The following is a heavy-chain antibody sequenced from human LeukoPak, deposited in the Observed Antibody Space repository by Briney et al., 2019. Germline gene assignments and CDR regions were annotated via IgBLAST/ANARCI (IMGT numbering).Heavy chain of an antibody. D-gene: IGHD3-10*01. J-gene: IGHJ4*02. V-gene: IGHV4-34*01. CDR1: GGSISSYY. CDR3: ARGPHYYGSGLGGY. CDR2: INHSGST. Sequence: SETLSLTCTVSGGSISSYYWSWIRQPPGKGLEWIGEINHSGSTNYNPSLKSRVTISVDTSKNQFSLKLSSVTAADTAVYYCARGPHYYGSGLGGYWGQGTLVTVSS.